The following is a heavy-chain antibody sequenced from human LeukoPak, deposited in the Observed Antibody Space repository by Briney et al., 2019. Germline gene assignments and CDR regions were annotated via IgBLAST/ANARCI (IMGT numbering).Heavy chain of an antibody. V-gene: IGHV1-69*13. Sequence: SVKVSCKASGGTFSGYAISWVRQAPGQGLEWMGGIIPIFGTANYAQKFQGRVTITADESKSTAYMELSSLRSEDTAVYYCAADLSNPRMGASYLDSWGQGTLVTVSS. D-gene: IGHD3-16*01. CDR2: IIPIFGTA. J-gene: IGHJ4*02. CDR1: GGTFSGYA. CDR3: AADLSNPRMGASYLDS.